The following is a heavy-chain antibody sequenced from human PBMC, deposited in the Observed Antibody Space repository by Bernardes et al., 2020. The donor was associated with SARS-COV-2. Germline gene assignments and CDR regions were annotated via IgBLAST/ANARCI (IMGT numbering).Heavy chain of an antibody. CDR3: ARADKWELPFDY. V-gene: IGHV3-74*01. CDR2: ITNDGTTT. D-gene: IGHD1-26*01. CDR1: GFTFSNYW. Sequence: GGSLRLSCAASGFTFSNYWMHWVRQAPGKGLVWVSRITNDGTTTWYADSVKGRFTISRDNAKNTLYLQMNSLRAEDTAVYYCARADKWELPFDYWGQGALVTVSS. J-gene: IGHJ4*02.